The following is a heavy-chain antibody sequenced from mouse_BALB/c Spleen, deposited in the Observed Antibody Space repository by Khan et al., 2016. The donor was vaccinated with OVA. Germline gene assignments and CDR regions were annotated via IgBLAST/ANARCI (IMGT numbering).Heavy chain of an antibody. D-gene: IGHD2-3*01. J-gene: IGHJ2*01. V-gene: IGHV1S137*01. CDR2: ISTYSGNT. CDR3: TRPAYDGYYDY. CDR1: GYTFTDYA. Sequence: QVQLQQSGPELVRPGVSVKISCKGSGYTFTDYAIHWVKQSHAKSLEWIGLISTYSGNTNYKQKFKGKATLTVDKSSSTAYMELARLTSEDSAIYFGTRPAYDGYYDYWGQGTTLTVSS.